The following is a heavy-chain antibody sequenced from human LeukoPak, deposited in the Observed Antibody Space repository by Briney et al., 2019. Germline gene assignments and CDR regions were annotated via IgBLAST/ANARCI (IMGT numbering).Heavy chain of an antibody. CDR3: ARSGGTWSYNY. V-gene: IGHV4-59*01. Sequence: SETLSLTCTVSGGPISNYYWSWIRQPPGKGLEWLGYVYNSGSTHYNPSLRSRISISADTSKNHFSLNLTSVTSADTAVYYCARSGGTWSYNYWGQGTLVTVSS. CDR2: VYNSGST. D-gene: IGHD1-26*01. CDR1: GGPISNYY. J-gene: IGHJ4*02.